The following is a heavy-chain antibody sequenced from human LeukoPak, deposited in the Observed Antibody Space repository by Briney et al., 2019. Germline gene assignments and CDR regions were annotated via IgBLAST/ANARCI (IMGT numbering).Heavy chain of an antibody. CDR2: INPNSGGT. D-gene: IGHD4-17*01. V-gene: IGHV1-2*02. J-gene: IGHJ5*02. CDR3: ARDLDYGDYNWFDP. CDR1: GYTFTGYY. Sequence: ASVKVSCKASGYTFTGYYMHWVRQAPGQGLEWMGWINPNSGGTNYAQKFQGRVTMTRDTSISTAYMELSRLRSDDTAVYYCARDLDYGDYNWFDPWGQGTLVTVSS.